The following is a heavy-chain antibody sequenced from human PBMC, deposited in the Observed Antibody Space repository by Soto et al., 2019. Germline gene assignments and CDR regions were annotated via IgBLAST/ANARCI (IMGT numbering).Heavy chain of an antibody. J-gene: IGHJ4*02. D-gene: IGHD1-26*01. V-gene: IGHV4-39*01. CDR3: ASHSGAYYVVY. CDR1: GVSISGSNYY. CDR2: IYYSGCT. Sequence: QLQLQESGPGLVKPSETLSLTCTVSGVSISGSNYYWGWIRQPPGKGLEWIGSIYYSGCTYYNPSLKSRVTISVDTSKNQFSLKLSSVTAADTAVYYCASHSGAYYVVYWGQGTPVTVSS.